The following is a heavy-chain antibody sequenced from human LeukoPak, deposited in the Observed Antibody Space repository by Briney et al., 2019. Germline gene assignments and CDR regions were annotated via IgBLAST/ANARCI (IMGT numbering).Heavy chain of an antibody. Sequence: GGSLRLSCAASGFTVSSNYLSWVRQAPGKGLEWVSVIYSGGSTYYADSVKGRFTISRDNSKNTLYLQMNSLRDEDTAVYYCASTLVRGVIIAPYYYYGMDVWGQGTTVTVSS. CDR2: IYSGGST. CDR3: ASTLVRGVIIAPYYYYGMDV. D-gene: IGHD3-10*01. CDR1: GFTVSSNY. J-gene: IGHJ6*02. V-gene: IGHV3-66*01.